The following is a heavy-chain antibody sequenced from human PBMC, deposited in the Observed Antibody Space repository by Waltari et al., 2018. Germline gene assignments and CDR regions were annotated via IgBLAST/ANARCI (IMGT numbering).Heavy chain of an antibody. CDR3: ARDRPAGPMVYYYGMDV. Sequence: QVQLVQSGAEVKKPGASVKVSCKASGYTFTSYDINWVRQATGQGLEWMGWMNPNSGNTGYAQKFQGRVTITRNTSISTAYMELSSLRSEDTAVYYCARDRPAGPMVYYYGMDVWGQGTTVTVSS. V-gene: IGHV1-8*03. CDR2: MNPNSGNT. CDR1: GYTFTSYD. D-gene: IGHD2-15*01. J-gene: IGHJ6*02.